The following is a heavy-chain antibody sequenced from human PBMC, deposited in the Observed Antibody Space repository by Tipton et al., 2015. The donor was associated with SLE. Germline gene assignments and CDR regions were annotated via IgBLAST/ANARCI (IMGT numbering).Heavy chain of an antibody. V-gene: IGHV4-31*03. CDR2: IYYSGST. CDR3: ARRVATAPPDY. D-gene: IGHD5-12*01. CDR1: GGSISSGGYY. J-gene: IGHJ4*02. Sequence: LRLSCTVSGGSISSGGYYWSWIRQHPGKGLEWIGYIYYSGSTYYNPSLKSRVTISVDTSKNQFSLKLSSVTAADTAVYYCARRVATAPPDYWGQGTLVTVSS.